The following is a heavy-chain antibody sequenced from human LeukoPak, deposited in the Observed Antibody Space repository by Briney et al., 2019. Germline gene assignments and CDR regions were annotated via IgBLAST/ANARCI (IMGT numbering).Heavy chain of an antibody. CDR3: ARDVTMVRGVIVY. CDR1: GFTVSSNY. V-gene: IGHV3-53*01. CDR2: IYSGGST. Sequence: GGSLRLSCAASGFTVSSNYMSWVRQAPGKGLEWVSVIYSGGSTYYADSVKGRFTISRDNSKSTLYLQMNSLRAEDTAVYYCARDVTMVRGVIVYWGQGTLVTVSS. J-gene: IGHJ4*02. D-gene: IGHD3-10*01.